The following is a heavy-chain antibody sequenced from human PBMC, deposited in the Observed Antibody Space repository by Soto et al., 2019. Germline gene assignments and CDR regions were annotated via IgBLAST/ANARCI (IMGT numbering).Heavy chain of an antibody. J-gene: IGHJ5*02. V-gene: IGHV1-8*01. CDR3: AKDRLAEPSSGRVRFDP. CDR1: GYTFTSYD. D-gene: IGHD1-1*01. Sequence: ASVKVSCKASGYTFTSYDINWVRQATGQGLEWMGWMNPNSGNTGYAQKFQGRVTMTRNTSISTAYMELSSLRSEDTAVYYCAKDRLAEPSSGRVRFDPWGQGTLVTVSS. CDR2: MNPNSGNT.